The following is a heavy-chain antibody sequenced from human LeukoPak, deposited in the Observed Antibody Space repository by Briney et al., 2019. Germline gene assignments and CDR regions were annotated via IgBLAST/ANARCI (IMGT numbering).Heavy chain of an antibody. CDR1: GGSISSYY. CDR3: ARDMPWAAGRGDTWLDP. Sequence: SETLSLTCTVSGGSISSYYRSWIRQPPGKGLEWIGYIYYSGSTNYNPSLKSRVTISVDTSKNQFSLKLSSVTAADTAVYYCARDMPWAAGRGDTWLDPWGQGTLVTVSS. J-gene: IGHJ5*02. D-gene: IGHD6-13*01. CDR2: IYYSGST. V-gene: IGHV4-59*01.